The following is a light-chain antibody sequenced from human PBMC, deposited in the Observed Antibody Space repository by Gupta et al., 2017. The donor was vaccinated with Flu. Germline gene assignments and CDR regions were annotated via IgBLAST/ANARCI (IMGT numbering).Light chain of an antibody. CDR2: LNSDGSH. Sequence: IYGTLSSGHSTYAIAWHQQQPEKGPRYLVNLNSDGSHIKGDGIPDRFSGSSSGTERYFTISSLQSEDEADYYCLSYLGHWHDWVFGGGTNLTVL. V-gene: IGLV4-69*01. CDR1: SGHSTYA. CDR3: LSYLGHWHDWV. J-gene: IGLJ3*02.